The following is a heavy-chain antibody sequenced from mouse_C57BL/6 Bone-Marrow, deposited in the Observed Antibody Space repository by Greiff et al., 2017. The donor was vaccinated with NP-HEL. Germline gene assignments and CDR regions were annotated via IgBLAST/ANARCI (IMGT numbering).Heavy chain of an antibody. Sequence: LVESGPELVKPGASVKLSCKASGYTFTSYDINWVKQRPGQGLEWIGWIYPRDGSTKYNEKFKGKATLTVDTSSSTAYMELHSLTSEDSAVYFCARYYGKGAMDYWGQGTSVTVSS. CDR2: IYPRDGST. J-gene: IGHJ4*01. D-gene: IGHD1-1*01. CDR3: ARYYGKGAMDY. V-gene: IGHV1-85*01. CDR1: GYTFTSYD.